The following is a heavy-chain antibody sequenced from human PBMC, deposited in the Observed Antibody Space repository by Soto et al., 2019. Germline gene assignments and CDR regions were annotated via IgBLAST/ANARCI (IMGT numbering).Heavy chain of an antibody. J-gene: IGHJ5*02. CDR3: AGQTFTIAAASYGRSNWFDP. V-gene: IGHV4-39*01. CDR1: GGSITSSSHF. CDR2: IYFTGNT. Sequence: SETLSLTCTASGGSITSSSHFWGWVRQPPGKGLGWIGTIYFTGNTYYTPSLKSRLTVSIDTSKNEFSLRLNSVTAADTAVYYCAGQTFTIAAASYGRSNWFDPWGPGTLVTVSS. D-gene: IGHD6-25*01.